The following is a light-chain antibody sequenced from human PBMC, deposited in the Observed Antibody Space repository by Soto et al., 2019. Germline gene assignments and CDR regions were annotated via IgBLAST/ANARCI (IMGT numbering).Light chain of an antibody. CDR1: QSVSSSY. V-gene: IGKV3-20*01. J-gene: IGKJ1*01. Sequence: EILLTQSPGTLSYSPLERAALSCSASQSVSSSYLAWYQQKPGQPRRLLIYGASSRATGIPDRFSGSGSGTDFPLTISRLEPEDFEVYFCQWYGRSPRTFGQGTKVDIK. CDR3: QWYGRSPRT. CDR2: GAS.